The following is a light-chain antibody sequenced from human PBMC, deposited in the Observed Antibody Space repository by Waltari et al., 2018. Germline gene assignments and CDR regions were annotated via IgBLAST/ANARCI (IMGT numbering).Light chain of an antibody. J-gene: IGLJ2*01. V-gene: IGLV2-14*03. CDR2: DVN. Sequence: QSALTQPASVSGSPGQSITISCTGTSSDIGRYNYVSWYQHHPGKAPKLMIFDVNNRPSGVSNRFSGSKSGHTASLTISGLQAEDEADYYCSSYTTTSSLLVVFGGGTKLTVL. CDR3: SSYTTTSSLLVV. CDR1: SSDIGRYNY.